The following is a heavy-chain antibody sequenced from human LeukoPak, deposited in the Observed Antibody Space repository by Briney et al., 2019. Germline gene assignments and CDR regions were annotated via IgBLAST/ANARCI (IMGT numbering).Heavy chain of an antibody. J-gene: IGHJ5*02. CDR3: ARHDWSRGWFDP. CDR1: GGSISSYY. CDR2: IYYSGST. D-gene: IGHD3-9*01. V-gene: IGHV4-59*08. Sequence: SETLSLTCTVSGGSISSYYWSWIRQPPGKGLEWIGYIYYSGSTNYNPSLKSRVTISVDTSKNQFSLKLSSVTAADTAVYYCARHDWSRGWFDPWGQGTLVTVSS.